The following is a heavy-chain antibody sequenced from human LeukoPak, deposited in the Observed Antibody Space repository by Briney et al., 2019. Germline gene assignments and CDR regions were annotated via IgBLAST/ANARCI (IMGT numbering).Heavy chain of an antibody. J-gene: IGHJ5*02. CDR3: ARRVLRYFDWLPKTNWFDP. CDR1: GGSISSYY. V-gene: IGHV4-4*07. CDR2: IYTSGST. Sequence: SSETLSLTCTVSGGSISSYYWSWIRQPAGKGLEWIGRIYTSGSTNYNPSLKSRVTISVDTSKNQFSLKLSSVTAADTAVYYCARRVLRYFDWLPKTNWFDPWGQGTLVTVSS. D-gene: IGHD3-9*01.